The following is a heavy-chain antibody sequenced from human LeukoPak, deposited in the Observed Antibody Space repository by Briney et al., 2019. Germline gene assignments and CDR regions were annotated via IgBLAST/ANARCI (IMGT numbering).Heavy chain of an antibody. CDR3: AGGIVATIYNY. V-gene: IGHV3-11*06. J-gene: IGHJ4*02. CDR2: ISSSSSYT. CDR1: GFTFSDYY. D-gene: IGHD5-12*01. Sequence: GGSLRLSCAASGFTFSDYYMSWIRQAPGKGLEWVSYISSSSSYTNYADSVKGRFTTSRDNAKNSLYLQMNSLRAEDTAVYYCAGGIVATIYNYWGQGTLVTVSS.